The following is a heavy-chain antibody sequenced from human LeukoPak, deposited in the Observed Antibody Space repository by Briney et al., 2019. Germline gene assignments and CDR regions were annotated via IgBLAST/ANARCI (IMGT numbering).Heavy chain of an antibody. D-gene: IGHD6-19*01. CDR3: ARAYKDRSLAGKKEFFQH. CDR1: GFTFDNYA. J-gene: IGHJ1*01. CDR2: ISWNSGTI. Sequence: GGSLRLSCAASGFTFDNYAMNWVRHVPGKGLEWISLISWNSGTIGYADSVKGRFTISRDNANNFLYLQMNSLRAEDTALYYCARAYKDRSLAGKKEFFQHWGQGTVVTVSS. V-gene: IGHV3-9*01.